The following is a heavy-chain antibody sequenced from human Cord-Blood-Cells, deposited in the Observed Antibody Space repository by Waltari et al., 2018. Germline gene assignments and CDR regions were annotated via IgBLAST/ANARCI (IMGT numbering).Heavy chain of an antibody. CDR3: ARGREKSALIIAAAGTLDY. D-gene: IGHD6-13*01. CDR2: SNHSGST. Sequence: QVQLQQWGAGLLKPSETLSLTCAVYGGSFSGYYWSWVRPPPGKGLEGIGESNHSGSTNYNPSLKSRVTISVDTSKNQCSLKLSSVTAADTAVYYCARGREKSALIIAAAGTLDYWGQGTLVTVSS. CDR1: GGSFSGYY. V-gene: IGHV4-34*01. J-gene: IGHJ4*02.